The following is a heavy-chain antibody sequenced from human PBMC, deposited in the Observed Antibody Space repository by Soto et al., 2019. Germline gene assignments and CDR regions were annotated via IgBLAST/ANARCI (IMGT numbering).Heavy chain of an antibody. CDR3: AREGPLPISSSPRAYYYYMDV. Sequence: PSQTLSLTCVISGDSVSSNSAAWNWIRQSPSRGLEWLGRTYYRSKWYNDYAVSVKSRITINPDTSKNQFSLQLNSVTPEDTAVYYCAREGPLPISSSPRAYYYYMDVWGKGTTVTVSS. D-gene: IGHD6-6*01. CDR1: GDSVSSNSAA. J-gene: IGHJ6*03. CDR2: TYYRSKWYN. V-gene: IGHV6-1*01.